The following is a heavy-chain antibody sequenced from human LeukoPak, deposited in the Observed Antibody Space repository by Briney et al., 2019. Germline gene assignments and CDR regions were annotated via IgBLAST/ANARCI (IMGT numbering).Heavy chain of an antibody. D-gene: IGHD6-19*01. CDR2: INEDGSNK. CDR3: TRVIVAVPGYFDYFDF. J-gene: IGHJ4*02. CDR1: GFSFSNHY. V-gene: IGHV3-7*01. Sequence: GGPLRLSCTASGFSFSNHYMRWIRQAPGKGLEWVANINEDGSNKWHLGSVKGRFTVSRDNARNSLYLQMNSLRVEDTAVYYCTRVIVAVPGYFDYFDFWGQGVLVTVSS.